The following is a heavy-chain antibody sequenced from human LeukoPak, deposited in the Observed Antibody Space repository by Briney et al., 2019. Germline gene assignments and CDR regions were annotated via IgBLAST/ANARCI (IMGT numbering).Heavy chain of an antibody. D-gene: IGHD2-2*01. Sequence: GGSLRLSCAASGFTFSSYAMSWVRQAPGKGLEWVSAISGSGGSTYYADSVKGRFTISRDNSKNTLYLQMKSLRAEDTAVYYCARNKYEYCSSTSCYSSYYYYYMDVWGKGTTVTVSS. CDR3: ARNKYEYCSSTSCYSSYYYYYMDV. CDR1: GFTFSSYA. CDR2: ISGSGGST. J-gene: IGHJ6*03. V-gene: IGHV3-23*01.